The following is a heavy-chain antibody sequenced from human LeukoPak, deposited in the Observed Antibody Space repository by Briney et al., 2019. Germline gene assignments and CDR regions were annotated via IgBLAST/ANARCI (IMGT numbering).Heavy chain of an antibody. D-gene: IGHD1-26*01. J-gene: IGHJ4*02. Sequence: GESLKISCKGSGYSFTSYWLGWVRQMPGKGLEWMGIIYPGDSDTRYSPSFQGQVTISADKSISTAYLQWSSLKASDTAMYYCASSIVGALYYFDYWGQGTLVTVSS. CDR1: GYSFTSYW. CDR3: ASSIVGALYYFDY. V-gene: IGHV5-51*01. CDR2: IYPGDSDT.